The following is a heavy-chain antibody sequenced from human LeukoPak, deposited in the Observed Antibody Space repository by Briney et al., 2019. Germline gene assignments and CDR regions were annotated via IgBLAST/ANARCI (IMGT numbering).Heavy chain of an antibody. Sequence: SGPALVKPTQTLTLTCTFSWFSPSTSRMRGSWVRQPPVKALEGLASNAWGDDKFYSTSLKTRPTISKDTSKNQVVLTMTNMDPVDTATYYCARTSLTYYYDSSGYYSDAFDIWGQGTMVTVSS. D-gene: IGHD3-22*01. CDR3: ARTSLTYYYDSSGYYSDAFDI. CDR1: WFSPSTSRMR. J-gene: IGHJ3*02. V-gene: IGHV2-70*04. CDR2: NAWGDDK.